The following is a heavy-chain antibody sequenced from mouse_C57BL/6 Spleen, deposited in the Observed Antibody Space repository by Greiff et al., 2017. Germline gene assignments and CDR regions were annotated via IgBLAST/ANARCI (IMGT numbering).Heavy chain of an antibody. CDR3: ERHPFSITTVVAGDAMDY. V-gene: IGHV5-9*01. J-gene: IGHJ4*01. CDR2: ISGGGGNT. Sequence: EVKLVESGGGLVKPGGSLKLSCAASGFTFSSYTMSWVRQTPEKRLEWVATISGGGGNTYYPDSVKGRFTISRDNAKNSLYLQMSSLRSEDTALYYCERHPFSITTVVAGDAMDYWGQGTSVTVAS. D-gene: IGHD1-1*01. CDR1: GFTFSSYT.